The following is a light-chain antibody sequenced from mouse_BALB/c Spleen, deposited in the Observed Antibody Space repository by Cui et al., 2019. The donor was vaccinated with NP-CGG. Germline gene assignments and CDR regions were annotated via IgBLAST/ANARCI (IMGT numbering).Light chain of an antibody. CDR1: TGAVTTSNY. CDR2: GTN. V-gene: IGLV1*01. Sequence: QAVVTQESALTTSPGETVTLTCRSSTGAVTTSNYANWVQEKPDHLFTGLIGGTNNRTPGVPARLSGSLIGDKAALTITGAQTEDEAIYFCALWYSNHWVFGGGTKLTAL. J-gene: IGLJ1*01. CDR3: ALWYSNHWV.